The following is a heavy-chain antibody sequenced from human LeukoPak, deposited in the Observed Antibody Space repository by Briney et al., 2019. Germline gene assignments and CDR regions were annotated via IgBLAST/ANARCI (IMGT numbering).Heavy chain of an antibody. J-gene: IGHJ3*02. CDR2: IYTSGST. V-gene: IGHV4-4*07. CDR1: GGSISSYY. Sequence: PSETLSLTCTVSGGSISSYYWSWIRQPVGNGLEWIGRIYTSGSTNYNPSLKSRVTMSVDTSKNQFSLKLSSVTAADTAVYYCARDGVRLRNAFDIWGQGTIVTVSS. CDR3: ARDGVRLRNAFDI. D-gene: IGHD6-25*01.